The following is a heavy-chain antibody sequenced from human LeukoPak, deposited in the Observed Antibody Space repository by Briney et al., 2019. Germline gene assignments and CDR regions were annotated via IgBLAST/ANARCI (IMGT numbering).Heavy chain of an antibody. CDR1: GFTFSSYW. J-gene: IGHJ4*02. V-gene: IGHV3-7*01. Sequence: GGSLRLSCAASGFTFSSYWMSWVRQAPGKGLEWVANIKQDGSEKYYVDSVKGRFTISRDNAKNSLYLQMNSLRAEDTAVYYCASGRDYYDSSGYLFDYWGQGTLVTVSS. CDR3: ASGRDYYDSSGYLFDY. CDR2: IKQDGSEK. D-gene: IGHD3-22*01.